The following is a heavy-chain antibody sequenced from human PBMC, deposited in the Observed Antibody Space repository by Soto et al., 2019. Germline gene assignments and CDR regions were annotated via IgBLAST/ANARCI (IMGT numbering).Heavy chain of an antibody. D-gene: IGHD3-9*01. Sequence: SVKVSCKASGGTFSSYAISWVRQAPGQGLEWMGGIIPIFGTANYAQKLQGRVTMTTDTSTSTAYMELRSLRSDDTAVYYCARDYYDILTGYYNYGMDVWGQGTTVTVSS. V-gene: IGHV1-69*05. CDR3: ARDYYDILTGYYNYGMDV. CDR1: GGTFSSYA. J-gene: IGHJ6*02. CDR2: IIPIFGTA.